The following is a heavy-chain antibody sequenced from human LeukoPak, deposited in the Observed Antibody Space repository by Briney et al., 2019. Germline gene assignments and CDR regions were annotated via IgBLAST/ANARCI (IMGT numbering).Heavy chain of an antibody. D-gene: IGHD2-15*01. J-gene: IGHJ3*02. CDR3: AREEDCSGGICYLGNAFDI. V-gene: IGHV4-34*01. Sequence: SETLSLTCAVYGGSFSGYYWSWIRQPPGKGLEWIGEINHSGSTNYNASLKSRVTISVDTSKNQFSLKLSSVTAADTAVYYCAREEDCSGGICYLGNAFDIWGQGTMVTVSS. CDR1: GGSFSGYY. CDR2: INHSGST.